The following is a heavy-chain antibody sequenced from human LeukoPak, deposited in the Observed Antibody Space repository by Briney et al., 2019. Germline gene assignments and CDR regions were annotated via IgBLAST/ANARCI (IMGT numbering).Heavy chain of an antibody. CDR3: ARVSDHYDSSGYSYDAFDI. V-gene: IGHV3-72*01. CDR2: MRNKTKSYTT. Sequence: PGGSLRLSCAASGSTFSDHYMDGVRQAPGKGLEWVGRMRNKTKSYTTDYAASVKGRFTISRYDSKNSVYLQMNSLKTEDTAVYYCARVSDHYDSSGYSYDAFDIWGQGTMVTVSS. D-gene: IGHD3-22*01. CDR1: GSTFSDHY. J-gene: IGHJ3*02.